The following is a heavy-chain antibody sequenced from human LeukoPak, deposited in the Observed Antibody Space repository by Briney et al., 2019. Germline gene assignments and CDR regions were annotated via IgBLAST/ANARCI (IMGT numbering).Heavy chain of an antibody. J-gene: IGHJ4*02. CDR1: GFTFSSYW. CDR2: IKQDGSEK. CDR3: ARARYGSGSYLRH. V-gene: IGHV3-7*01. Sequence: GGSLRLSCAASGFTFSSYWMSWVRQAPGKGLEWVANIKQDGSEKYYVDPVKGRFTISRDNAKNSLYLQMNSLRAEDTAVYYCARARYGSGSYLRHWGQGTLVTVSS. D-gene: IGHD3-10*01.